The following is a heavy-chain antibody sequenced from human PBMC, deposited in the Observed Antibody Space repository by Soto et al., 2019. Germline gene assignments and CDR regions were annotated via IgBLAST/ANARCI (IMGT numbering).Heavy chain of an antibody. Sequence: QVQLVQSGAEVKKPGSSVKVSCKASGGTFSSYAISWVRQAPGQGLEWMGGIIPIFGTANYAQKFQGRVTITADESTSTAYMELSSLRSEETAVYYCGRAGYSSSGSNWFDPWGQGTLVTVSS. D-gene: IGHD6-13*01. CDR3: GRAGYSSSGSNWFDP. V-gene: IGHV1-69*01. CDR2: IIPIFGTA. J-gene: IGHJ5*02. CDR1: GGTFSSYA.